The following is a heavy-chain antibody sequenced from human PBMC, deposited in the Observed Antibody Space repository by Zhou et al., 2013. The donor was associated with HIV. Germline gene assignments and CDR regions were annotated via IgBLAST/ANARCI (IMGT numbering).Heavy chain of an antibody. D-gene: IGHD2-2*01. J-gene: IGHJ6*03. CDR3: ARALSTRWVGGGFFYMDV. Sequence: QVLLVQSGAEVKKPGASVKVSCKVSGYTLTDLLIHWVRQAHGRGLEWMGRLDPETGETVSTEKFRGRVAMTEDISTDTAYILLSSLKSDDTAVYYCARALSTRWVGGGFFYMDVWGKGTTVTVSS. V-gene: IGHV1-24*01. CDR2: LDPETGET. CDR1: GYTLTDLL.